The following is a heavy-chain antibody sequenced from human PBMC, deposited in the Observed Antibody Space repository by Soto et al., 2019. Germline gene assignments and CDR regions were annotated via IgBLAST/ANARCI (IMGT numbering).Heavy chain of an antibody. Sequence: SETLSLTCAVYSGSSSGYYWTWIRQPPGKGLEWIWEIYQGLSIVYNPSLKSRATISGDSSMNQFSLELSSVTAAYTGVYYCARHGVDYFDYWGQGALVTVSS. CDR2: IYQGLSI. D-gene: IGHD3-16*01. CDR3: ARHGVDYFDY. V-gene: IGHV4-34*01. CDR1: SGSSSGYY. J-gene: IGHJ4*02.